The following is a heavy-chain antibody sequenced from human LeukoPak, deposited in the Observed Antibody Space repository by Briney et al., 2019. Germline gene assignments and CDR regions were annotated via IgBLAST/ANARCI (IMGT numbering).Heavy chain of an antibody. CDR1: GFTFNTYW. V-gene: IGHV3-7*01. D-gene: IGHD3-10*01. CDR2: INEDGREK. J-gene: IGHJ5*02. CDR3: VRGGFSLDR. Sequence: GGSLRLSCAASGFTFNTYWMTWVRQAPGKGLEWVANINEDGREKYYVDSVKGRIFISRDNARHSLYLQMNSPRAEDTAVYYCVRGGFSLDRWGQGTLVTVSS.